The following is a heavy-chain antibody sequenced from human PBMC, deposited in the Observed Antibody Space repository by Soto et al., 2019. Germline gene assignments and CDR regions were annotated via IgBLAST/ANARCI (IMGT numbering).Heavy chain of an antibody. J-gene: IGHJ6*02. D-gene: IGHD2-21*02. V-gene: IGHV4-59*01. CDR1: GASISRYY. CDR3: ARDLCGYCGVDFYPLDV. CDR2: LYNSGSS. Sequence: QVRLQESGPGLVKPSETLSLTCTVSGASISRYYWSWIRQSPGKGLEWIGYLYNSGSSIYNPSLKSRVTISVDASRNQFSLKMHSVTAADTAVYYCARDLCGYCGVDFYPLDVWGQGTTVTVSS.